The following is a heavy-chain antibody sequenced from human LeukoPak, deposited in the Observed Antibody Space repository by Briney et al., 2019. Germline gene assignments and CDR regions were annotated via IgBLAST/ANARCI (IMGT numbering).Heavy chain of an antibody. V-gene: IGHV3-23*01. Sequence: GGSLRLSCAASGFTFSSYGMHWVRQAPGKGLEWVSAISGSGGSTYYADSVKGRFTISRDNSKNTLYLQMNSLRAEDTAVYYCAKDIYDSSGYYYDYFDYWGQGTLVTVSS. D-gene: IGHD3-22*01. CDR3: AKDIYDSSGYYYDYFDY. CDR1: GFTFSSYG. J-gene: IGHJ4*02. CDR2: ISGSGGST.